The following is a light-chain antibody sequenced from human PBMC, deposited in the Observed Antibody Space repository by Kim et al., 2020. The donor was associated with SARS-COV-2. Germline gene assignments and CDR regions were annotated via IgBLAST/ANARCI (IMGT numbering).Light chain of an antibody. CDR3: AAWDDSLNGWV. CDR1: SSNVGVNT. Sequence: QSVLTQPPSASGTPGQRVTISCSGSSSNVGVNTANWYQQLPGAAPKLLIYSNNQRPSGIPDRFSGSKSGSSASLAISGLQSEDEADYYCAAWDDSLNGWVFGGGTKLTVL. V-gene: IGLV1-44*01. CDR2: SNN. J-gene: IGLJ3*02.